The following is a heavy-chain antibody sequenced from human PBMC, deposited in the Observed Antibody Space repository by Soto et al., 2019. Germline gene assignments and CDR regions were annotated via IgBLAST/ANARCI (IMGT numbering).Heavy chain of an antibody. D-gene: IGHD1-26*01. J-gene: IGHJ4*01. Sequence: QVQLQESGPGLVKPSQTLSLTCTVSGGYITSAGYYWTWIRQHPGKGLEWIACIYYSGTTSYSPSLRSRLTISVDTSKRQSSLQLTAVTAADMAVYYCASENQRVPIVSYFDSRGHGNLVTVSS. V-gene: IGHV4-31*03. CDR3: ASENQRVPIVSYFDS. CDR1: GGYITSAGYY. CDR2: IYYSGTT.